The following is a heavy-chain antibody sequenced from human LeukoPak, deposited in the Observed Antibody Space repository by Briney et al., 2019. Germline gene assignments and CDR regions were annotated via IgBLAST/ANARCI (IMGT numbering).Heavy chain of an antibody. CDR2: ISPSGGIT. D-gene: IGHD1-26*01. Sequence: VASVKVSCKASGYTFTNYYMHWVRQAPGQGLEWMGIISPSGGITNYAQKFQGRVTMTRDMSTGTVYMELSSLRSEDTAVYYCARVSVGATMLAYFDYWGQGTLVTVSS. V-gene: IGHV1-46*01. CDR1: GYTFTNYY. J-gene: IGHJ4*02. CDR3: ARVSVGATMLAYFDY.